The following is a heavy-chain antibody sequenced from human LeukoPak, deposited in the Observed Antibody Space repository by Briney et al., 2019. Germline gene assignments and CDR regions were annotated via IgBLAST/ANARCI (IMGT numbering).Heavy chain of an antibody. CDR2: ISYDGGNK. CDR1: GFTSSSYA. D-gene: IGHD6-19*01. V-gene: IGHV3-30*04. CDR3: ARGARGSGWRVFDY. J-gene: IGHJ4*02. Sequence: GGSLRLSCAASGFTSSSYAMHWVRQAPGKGLEWVALISYDGGNKYSADSVKGRFTISRDNSKNTLYLQMNSLRAEDTSVYYCARGARGSGWRVFDYWGQGTLVTVSS.